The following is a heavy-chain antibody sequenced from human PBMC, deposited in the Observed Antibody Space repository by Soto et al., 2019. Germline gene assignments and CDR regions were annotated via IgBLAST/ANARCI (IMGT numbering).Heavy chain of an antibody. Sequence: QVQLVQSGAEVKKPGASVKISCEASGYTFSTYAMHWVRQAPGQRLEWMGWVNTGNGNTKYSQKFQGRVTITVDTSASTAYMELSSLRSEDTAVFYCARGAYPPQSNYHFGMDVRGQGTTVTVSS. CDR2: VNTGNGNT. CDR3: ARGAYPPQSNYHFGMDV. D-gene: IGHD3-16*01. J-gene: IGHJ6*02. CDR1: GYTFSTYA. V-gene: IGHV1-3*04.